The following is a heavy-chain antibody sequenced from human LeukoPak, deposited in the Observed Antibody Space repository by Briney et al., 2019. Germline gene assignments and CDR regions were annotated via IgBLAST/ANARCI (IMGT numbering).Heavy chain of an antibody. CDR1: GFTFSSYG. CDR3: ARQLDTAMVSPPDY. Sequence: GGSLRLSCAASGFTFSSYGMHWVRQVPGKGLEWVAVISYDGSNKYYADSVKGRFTISRDNSKNTLYLQMNSLRAEDTAVYYCARQLDTAMVSPPDYWGQGTLVTVSS. V-gene: IGHV3-30*03. CDR2: ISYDGSNK. J-gene: IGHJ4*02. D-gene: IGHD5-18*01.